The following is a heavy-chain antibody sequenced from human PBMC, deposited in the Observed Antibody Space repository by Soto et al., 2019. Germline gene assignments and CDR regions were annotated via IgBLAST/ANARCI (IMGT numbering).Heavy chain of an antibody. D-gene: IGHD1-26*01. CDR1: DGYFSTYY. CDR2: INYSGSN. J-gene: IGHJ4*02. V-gene: IGHV4-34*01. Sequence: PSETLSLTCAVDDGYFSTYYWNWIRQSPGKGLEWIGKINYSGSNNYNPSLKSRVTISIDMSKNQVSLKLTSVTAADTAVYFCARDRSEGSGRYFWVDSWGQGILVTVSS. CDR3: ARDRSEGSGRYFWVDS.